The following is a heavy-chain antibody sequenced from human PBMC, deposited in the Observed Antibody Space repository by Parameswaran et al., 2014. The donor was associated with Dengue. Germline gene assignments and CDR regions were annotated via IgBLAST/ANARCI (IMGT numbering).Heavy chain of an antibody. CDR3: ARTDYYYGSGSPPYNWFDP. D-gene: IGHD3-10*01. J-gene: IGHJ5*02. CDR2: IYPGDSDT. V-gene: IGHV5-51*01. Sequence: VRQMPGKGLEWMGIIYPGDSDTRYSPSFQGQVTISADKSISTAYLQWSSLKASDTAMYYCARTDYYYGSGSPPYNWFDPWGQGTLVTVSS.